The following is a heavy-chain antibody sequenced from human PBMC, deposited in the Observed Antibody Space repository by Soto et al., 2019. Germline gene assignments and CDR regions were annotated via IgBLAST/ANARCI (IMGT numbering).Heavy chain of an antibody. CDR3: ARDQRITMVRGVIGH. Sequence: LRLSCAASGFTFSSYAMHWVRQAPGKGLEWVAVISYDGSNKYYADSVKGRFTISRDNSKNTLYLQMNSLRAEDTAVYYCARDQRITMVRGVIGHWGQGPLVTVSS. CDR1: GFTFSSYA. J-gene: IGHJ4*02. D-gene: IGHD3-10*01. CDR2: ISYDGSNK. V-gene: IGHV3-30-3*01.